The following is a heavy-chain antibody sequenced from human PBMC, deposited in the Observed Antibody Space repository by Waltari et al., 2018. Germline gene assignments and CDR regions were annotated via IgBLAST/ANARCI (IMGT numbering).Heavy chain of an antibody. CDR1: GLPFSSYA. Sequence: EVQLLESGGGLVQPGGSLRLSCAASGLPFSSYAMSWVRQDPGKGLEWVSAVSGSGGSTYYADSVKGRFTISRDNSKNTLYLQMNSLRAEDTAVYYCAKEDPEYYYGSGVFDYWGQGTLVTVSS. V-gene: IGHV3-23*01. J-gene: IGHJ4*02. CDR3: AKEDPEYYYGSGVFDY. D-gene: IGHD3-10*01. CDR2: VSGSGGST.